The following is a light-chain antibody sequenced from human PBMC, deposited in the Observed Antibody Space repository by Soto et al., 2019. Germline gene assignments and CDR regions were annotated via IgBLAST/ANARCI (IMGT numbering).Light chain of an antibody. Sequence: QSVLTQPPSVSGAPGQRVTISCTGSSSNIGAGYDVHWYQQLPGTAPKVLIYDTNNRPSGVPDRFSGSKYGTSAALAITGLQAEDEADYYCHSYDVSLSGPVFGGGTKLTVL. CDR2: DTN. V-gene: IGLV1-40*01. J-gene: IGLJ2*01. CDR1: SSNIGAGYD. CDR3: HSYDVSLSGPV.